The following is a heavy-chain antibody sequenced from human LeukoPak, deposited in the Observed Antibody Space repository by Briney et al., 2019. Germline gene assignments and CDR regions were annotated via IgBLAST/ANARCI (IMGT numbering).Heavy chain of an antibody. J-gene: IGHJ4*02. Sequence: PSETLSLTCTVSGGSITSYYLSWIRQPPGKGLEGIGYMLYSQSTRYNPALKSRVTMSMDTSKNLVSLKLRSVTAADTAVYYCATRYDSTWYQFWGRGTLVTVSS. CDR3: ATRYDSTWYQF. D-gene: IGHD6-13*01. V-gene: IGHV4-59*08. CDR1: GGSITSYY. CDR2: MLYSQST.